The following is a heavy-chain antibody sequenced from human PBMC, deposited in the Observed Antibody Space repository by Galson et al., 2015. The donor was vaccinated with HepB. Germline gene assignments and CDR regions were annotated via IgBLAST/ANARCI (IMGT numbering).Heavy chain of an antibody. D-gene: IGHD7-27*01. CDR1: GDSVSSNSAA. CDR3: ARSAGDLDY. J-gene: IGHJ4*02. Sequence: CAISGDSVSSNSAAWNWIRQSPSRGLEWLGRTWYRSKWYNGYAVSVKSRITISPDTSKNQFSLHLNSVTPEDTAVYYCARSAGDLDYWGQGTLVTVSS. CDR2: TWYRSKWYN. V-gene: IGHV6-1*01.